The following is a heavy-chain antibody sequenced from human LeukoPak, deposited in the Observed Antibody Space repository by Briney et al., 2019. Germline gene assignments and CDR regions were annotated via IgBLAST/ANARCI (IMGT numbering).Heavy chain of an antibody. CDR3: ARGHSSGWYNYFDY. Sequence: GGSLRLSCAASGFTFSSYAMSWVRQAPGKELEWVSAISGSGGSTYYADSVKGRFTISRDNAKNSLYLQMNSLRAEDTAVYYCARGHSSGWYNYFDYWGQGTLVTVSS. J-gene: IGHJ4*02. V-gene: IGHV3-23*01. D-gene: IGHD6-19*01. CDR2: ISGSGGST. CDR1: GFTFSSYA.